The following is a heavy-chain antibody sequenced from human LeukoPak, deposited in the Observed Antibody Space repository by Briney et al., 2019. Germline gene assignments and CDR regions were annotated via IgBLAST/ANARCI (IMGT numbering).Heavy chain of an antibody. CDR2: ISWNSGSI. J-gene: IGHJ4*02. CDR1: GFTFDDYA. CDR3: AKIGGGSRYYYDSSGYSQPVDY. V-gene: IGHV3-9*01. Sequence: GGSLRLSCAASGFTFDDYAMHWVRQAPGKGLEWASGISWNSGSIGYADSVKGRFTISRDNAKNSLYLQMNSLRAEDTALYYCAKIGGGSRYYYDSSGYSQPVDYWGQGTLVTVSS. D-gene: IGHD3-22*01.